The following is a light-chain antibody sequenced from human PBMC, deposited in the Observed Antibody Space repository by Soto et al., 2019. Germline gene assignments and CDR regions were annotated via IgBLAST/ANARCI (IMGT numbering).Light chain of an antibody. V-gene: IGKV3-20*01. CDR2: AAS. CDR1: INS. J-gene: IGKJ3*01. CDR3: QQYDGAPLT. Sequence: EIVLTQSPDTLSLSPGERATLFCRASINSLAWYQQKPGQAPRLLIYAASTRDTGIPDRFNGSGSGTDFALTINRLEPEDVAVYYCQQYDGAPLTFGPGTKVDVK.